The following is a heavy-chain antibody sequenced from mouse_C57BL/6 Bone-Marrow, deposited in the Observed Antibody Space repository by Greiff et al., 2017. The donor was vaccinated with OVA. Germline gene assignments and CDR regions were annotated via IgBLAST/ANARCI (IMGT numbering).Heavy chain of an antibody. D-gene: IGHD1-1*01. Sequence: QVHVKQSGAELARPGASVKLSCKASGYTFTSYGISWVKQRTGQGLEWIGEIYPRSGNTYYNEKFKGKATLTADKSSSTAYMELRSLTSEDSAVYFCANITTVVVPYWYFDVWGTGTTVTVSS. J-gene: IGHJ1*03. CDR3: ANITTVVVPYWYFDV. V-gene: IGHV1-81*01. CDR2: IYPRSGNT. CDR1: GYTFTSYG.